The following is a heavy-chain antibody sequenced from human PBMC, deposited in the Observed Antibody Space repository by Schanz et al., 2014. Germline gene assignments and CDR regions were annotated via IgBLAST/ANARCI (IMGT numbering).Heavy chain of an antibody. Sequence: QVQLVQSGAEVKKPGSSVKVSCTASGGTFNSYTISWVRQAPGQGLEWMGRIISILGIPNYAQKFQGRVTFTADKSTSTAYMELSSLRSEDTAVYYCASSGAGYSSSWDFDYWGQGTLVTVSS. CDR3: ASSGAGYSSSWDFDY. V-gene: IGHV1-69*02. D-gene: IGHD6-13*01. J-gene: IGHJ4*02. CDR1: GGTFNSYT. CDR2: IISILGIP.